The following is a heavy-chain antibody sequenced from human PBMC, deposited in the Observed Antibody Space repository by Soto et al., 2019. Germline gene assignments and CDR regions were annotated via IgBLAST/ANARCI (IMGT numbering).Heavy chain of an antibody. CDR1: GFTFSNAW. CDR3: VLLFKEYQPLDYYYMDV. J-gene: IGHJ6*03. D-gene: IGHD2-2*01. Sequence: GGSLRLSCAASGFTFSNAWMSWVRQAPGKGLEWVGRIKSKTDGGTTDYAAPVKGRFTISRDDSKNTLYLQMNSLKTEDTAVYYCVLLFKEYQPLDYYYMDVWGKGTTVTVSS. CDR2: IKSKTDGGTT. V-gene: IGHV3-15*01.